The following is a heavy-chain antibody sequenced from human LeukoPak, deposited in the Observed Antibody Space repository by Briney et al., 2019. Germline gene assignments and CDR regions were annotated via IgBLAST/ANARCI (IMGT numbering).Heavy chain of an antibody. Sequence: SETLSLTCTVSGGSISSSGYYWSWIRQPPGKGLEWIGYIYHSGSTYYNPSLKSRVTISVDRSKNQFSLKLSSVTAADTAVYYCARRDYDFWSGETIDYWGQGTLVTVSS. CDR3: ARRDYDFWSGETIDY. J-gene: IGHJ4*02. D-gene: IGHD3-3*01. CDR1: GGSISSSGYY. V-gene: IGHV4-30-2*01. CDR2: IYHSGST.